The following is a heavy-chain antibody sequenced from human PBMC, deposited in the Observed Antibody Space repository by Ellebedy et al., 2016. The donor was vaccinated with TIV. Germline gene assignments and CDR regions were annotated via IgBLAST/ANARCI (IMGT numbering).Heavy chain of an antibody. CDR2: ISAYNGNT. D-gene: IGHD3-9*01. V-gene: IGHV1-18*04. CDR1: GYSFSTYG. J-gene: IGHJ4*02. Sequence: ASVKVSCKTSGYSFSTYGITWVRQAPGQGLEWMGWISAYNGNTDYAQKLQGRVTMTTDTSTSTAYMELRSLRSDDSAVYYCARDRATILTGYQLDFWGQGTQVTVSS. CDR3: ARDRATILTGYQLDF.